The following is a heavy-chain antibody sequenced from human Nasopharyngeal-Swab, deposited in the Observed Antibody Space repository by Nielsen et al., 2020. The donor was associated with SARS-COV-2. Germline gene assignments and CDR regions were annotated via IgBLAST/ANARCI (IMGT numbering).Heavy chain of an antibody. J-gene: IGHJ5*02. V-gene: IGHV3-74*01. CDR2: INSDGSST. Sequence: RGSPRLSCAASGFTFSSYWMHWVRQAPGKGLVWVSRINSDGSSTSYADSVKGRFTISRDNAKNTLYLQMNSLRAEDTAVYYCARVGYSSSPGGWFDPWGQGTLVTVSS. D-gene: IGHD6-6*01. CDR3: ARVGYSSSPGGWFDP. CDR1: GFTFSSYW.